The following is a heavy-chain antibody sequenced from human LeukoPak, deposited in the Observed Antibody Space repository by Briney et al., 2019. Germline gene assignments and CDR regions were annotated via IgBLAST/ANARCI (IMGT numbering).Heavy chain of an antibody. CDR1: GYTFTGYY. Sequence: ASVKVSCKASGYTFTGYYMHWVRQAPGQGLEWMGRINPNSGGTNYAQKFQGRVTMTRDTSISTAYMELSRLRSDDTAVYYCASNGIVATIDFDYWGLVTLFTVSS. CDR3: ASNGIVATIDFDY. CDR2: INPNSGGT. J-gene: IGHJ4*02. D-gene: IGHD5-12*01. V-gene: IGHV1-2*06.